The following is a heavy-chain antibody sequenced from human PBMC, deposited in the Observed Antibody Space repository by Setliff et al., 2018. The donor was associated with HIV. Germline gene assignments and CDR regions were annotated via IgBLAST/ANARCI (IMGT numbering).Heavy chain of an antibody. CDR1: GFTFSDYY. V-gene: IGHV1-2*06. D-gene: IGHD3-22*01. CDR3: TRGDSSGYFEY. J-gene: IGHJ4*01. Sequence: GASVKVSCKASGFTFSDYYIHWVRQAPGQGLEWMGRISPNSDVTNYAQKFQGRVTMTRDTSTSTVYMELSRLRSDDTAVYYFTRGDSSGYFEYWGHGTLVTVSS. CDR2: ISPNSDVT.